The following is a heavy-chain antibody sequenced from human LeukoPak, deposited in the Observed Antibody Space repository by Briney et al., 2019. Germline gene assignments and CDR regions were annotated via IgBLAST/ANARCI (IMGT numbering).Heavy chain of an antibody. CDR1: GFTFSSYW. V-gene: IGHV3-74*01. CDR3: ARGRENGNWFDP. Sequence: PGGSLRLSCAASGFTFSSYWMHWVRQAPGKGLVWVSRINTDGSSTSYADSVKGRFTISRDNAKNTLYLQMNSPRAEDTAVYYCARGRENGNWFDPWGQGTLVTVSS. CDR2: INTDGSST. J-gene: IGHJ5*02. D-gene: IGHD1-1*01.